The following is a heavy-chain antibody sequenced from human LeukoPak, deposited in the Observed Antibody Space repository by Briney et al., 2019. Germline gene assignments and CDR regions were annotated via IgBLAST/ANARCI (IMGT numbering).Heavy chain of an antibody. J-gene: IGHJ4*02. CDR1: GYTFTSYG. D-gene: IGHD3-10*01. Sequence: GASLKVSCKASGYTFTSYGISWVLQAPGQGLEWMGSISAYNGNTNYAQKLQGSVTMTTDTSTSTAYMELRSLRSDDTAVYYCAREAREVRGVSPPDYWGQGPLVIVSS. CDR2: ISAYNGNT. CDR3: AREAREVRGVSPPDY. V-gene: IGHV1-18*01.